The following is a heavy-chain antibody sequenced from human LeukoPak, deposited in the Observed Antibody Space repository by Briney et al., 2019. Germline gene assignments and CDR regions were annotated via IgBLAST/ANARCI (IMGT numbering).Heavy chain of an antibody. J-gene: IGHJ3*02. CDR1: GYTFTAYY. CDR3: ARDLSGISSATDAFDM. D-gene: IGHD1-14*01. V-gene: IGHV1-2*06. Sequence: SLKVSCRASGYTFTAYYIHWVRQAPGQGLEWMGRINPNSGGTDSAQRFQGRVTMTRDTSMNTAYMELSRLRSDDTAVYYCARDLSGISSATDAFDMWGQGTMVTVSS. CDR2: INPNSGGT.